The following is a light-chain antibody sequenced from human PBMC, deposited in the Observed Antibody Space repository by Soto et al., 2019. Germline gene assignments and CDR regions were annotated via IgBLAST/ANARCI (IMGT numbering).Light chain of an antibody. CDR2: GAS. CDR3: QQYNNWPPRT. J-gene: IGKJ4*01. CDR1: QSVSST. Sequence: EIVMTQSPATLSVSPGERATLSCRASQSVSSTLAWYQQKPGQAPRLLIYGASTRATGIPARFSGSGSGTEFTLTISSLQSEDFAVYYCQQYNNWPPRTVGGGTKVDIK. V-gene: IGKV3-15*01.